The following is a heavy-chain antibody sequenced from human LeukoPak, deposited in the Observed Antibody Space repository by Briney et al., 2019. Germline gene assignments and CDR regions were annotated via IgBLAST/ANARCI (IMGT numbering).Heavy chain of an antibody. CDR1: GVTVSNNF. V-gene: IGHV3-53*05. J-gene: IGHJ4*02. CDR3: ATQDESRPGY. Sequence: PGGSLRLTCAASGVTVSNNFMSWVRQAPGKGLEWVSVIYGGGSTYYADSVKGRFTISRDTSESMVYLEMNSLRGEDTAMFYCATQDESRPGYWGQGTLVTVAS. D-gene: IGHD1-14*01. CDR2: IYGGGST.